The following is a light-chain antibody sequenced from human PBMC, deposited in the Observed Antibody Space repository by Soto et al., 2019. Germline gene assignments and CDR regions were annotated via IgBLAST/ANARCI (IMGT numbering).Light chain of an antibody. CDR3: QQYYNTPWT. J-gene: IGKJ1*01. Sequence: DIVMTQSPDSLAVPLGERATINCKSSQSVLYSSNNKNYLAWYQQKPGQPPNLLIYWASTRESGVPDRFSGSGSGTNFTLTISSLQAEDVAVYYCQQYYNTPWTFGQGTTVEIK. CDR2: WAS. CDR1: QSVLYSSNNKNY. V-gene: IGKV4-1*01.